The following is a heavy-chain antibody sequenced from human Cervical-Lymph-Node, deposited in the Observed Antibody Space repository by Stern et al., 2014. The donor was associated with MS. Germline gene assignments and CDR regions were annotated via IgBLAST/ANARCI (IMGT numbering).Heavy chain of an antibody. CDR2: FNPSGGKT. D-gene: IGHD1-1*01. J-gene: IGHJ4*02. V-gene: IGHV1-46*01. Sequence: QVQLVQSGAEIRKPGASGKISCEASGYTFTTYYMHWVRQDPGQGLEWVALFNPSGGKTTYAQRFQGRVTVTGDTSTSTVYMELTGLRSEDTAVYYCARVLSLATSDSWGQGTLVIVSS. CDR3: ARVLSLATSDS. CDR1: GYTFTTYY.